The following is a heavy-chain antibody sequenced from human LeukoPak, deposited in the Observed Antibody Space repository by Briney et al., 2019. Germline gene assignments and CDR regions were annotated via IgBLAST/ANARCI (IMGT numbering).Heavy chain of an antibody. D-gene: IGHD3-22*01. V-gene: IGHV1-18*01. CDR2: ISAYNGNT. J-gene: IGHJ4*02. CDR1: GYTFTSYG. Sequence: ASVKVSCKASGYTFTSYGISWVRQAPGQGLEWMGWISAYNGNTNYAQKFQGRVTMTTDTSTSTAYMELRSLRSDDTAVYYCARDFSGYDSSGYRLPFDYWGQGTLVTVSS. CDR3: ARDFSGYDSSGYRLPFDY.